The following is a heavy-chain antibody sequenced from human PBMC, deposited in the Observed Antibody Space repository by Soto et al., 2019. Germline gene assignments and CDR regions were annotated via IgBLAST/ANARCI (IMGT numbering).Heavy chain of an antibody. CDR1: GGSVSSTNW. V-gene: IGHV4-4*02. J-gene: IGHJ4*02. Sequence: QVQLQESGPGLVKPSGTLSLTCTVSGGSVSSTNWWSWVRQAPGEGLEWIGEIFHSGTTNYNPSLKSRVVISMDTSTNQPSLRLDSGTAADTALYFCARHIAVPTTRGFDYWGQGTLVTVSS. D-gene: IGHD2-15*01. CDR3: ARHIAVPTTRGFDY. CDR2: IFHSGTT.